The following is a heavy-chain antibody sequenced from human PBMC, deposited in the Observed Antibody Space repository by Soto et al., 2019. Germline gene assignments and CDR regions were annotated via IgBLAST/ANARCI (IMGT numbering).Heavy chain of an antibody. J-gene: IGHJ4*02. CDR2: ISYDGSKK. CDR3: AKDRVESGLGEVDY. V-gene: IGHV3-30*18. Sequence: QVQLVESGGGVVQPGRSLRLSCAASGYTFSRHGMHWVHQAPGKGLEWVAVISYDGSKKYYEDSVKGRFTISRDNSKNTLYLQVNSLRAEDTAVYYCAKDRVESGLGEVDYWGQGTLVTVSS. D-gene: IGHD3-16*01. CDR1: GYTFSRHG.